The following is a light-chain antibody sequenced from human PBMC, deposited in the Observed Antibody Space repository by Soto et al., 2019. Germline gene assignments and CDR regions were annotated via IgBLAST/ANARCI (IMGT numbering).Light chain of an antibody. CDR3: QHYNSYSEA. J-gene: IGKJ1*01. CDR2: KAP. V-gene: IGKV1-5*03. CDR1: QNISNY. Sequence: DSEMTQSPSSLSESAGDRFTITCRASQNISNYLNWYQQKPGKAPKLLIYKAPTLKSGVPSRFSGSGSGTEFTLTISSLQPDDFATYYCQHYNSYSEAFGQGTKVDIK.